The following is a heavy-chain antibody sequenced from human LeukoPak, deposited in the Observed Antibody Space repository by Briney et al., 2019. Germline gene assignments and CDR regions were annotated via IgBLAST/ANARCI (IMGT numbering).Heavy chain of an antibody. CDR3: ARFPAIRDSSSWYKVDYYYYMDV. CDR2: IYTSGST. J-gene: IGHJ6*03. CDR1: GGSISSGSYY. V-gene: IGHV4-61*02. Sequence: SQTLSLTCTVSGGSISSGSYYWSWIRQPAGKGLEWIGRIYTSGSTNYNPSLKSRVTISVDTSKNQFSLKLSSVTAADTAVYYCARFPAIRDSSSWYKVDYYYYMDVWGKGTTVTVSS. D-gene: IGHD6-13*01.